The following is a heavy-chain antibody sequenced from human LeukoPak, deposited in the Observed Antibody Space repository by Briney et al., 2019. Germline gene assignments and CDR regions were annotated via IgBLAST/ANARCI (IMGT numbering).Heavy chain of an antibody. CDR2: TNPNRGGT. CDR3: ARELTNYGSGSYSSWYYYYYMDV. CDR1: GYTFTSYD. V-gene: IGHV1-2*02. D-gene: IGHD3-10*01. J-gene: IGHJ6*03. Sequence: ASVKVSCKASGYTFTSYDINWVRQAPGQGLEWMGWTNPNRGGTNYAQKFQGRVTMTRDRSISTAYMELSRLRSDDTAVYYCARELTNYGSGSYSSWYYYYYMDVWGKGTTVTVSS.